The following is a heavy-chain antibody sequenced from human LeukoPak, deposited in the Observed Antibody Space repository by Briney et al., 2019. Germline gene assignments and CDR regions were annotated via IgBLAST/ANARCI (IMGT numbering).Heavy chain of an antibody. J-gene: IGHJ6*03. CDR3: ARGSYYYYMDV. V-gene: IGHV3-13*01. CDR1: GFTFSSYD. Sequence: GGSLRLSCAASGFTFSSYDMHWVRQATGKGLEWVSAIGTAGDTYYPGSVKGRFTISRENAKNSMYLQMNSLRAGDTAVYYCARGSYYYYMDVWGKGTTVTVSS. CDR2: IGTAGDT.